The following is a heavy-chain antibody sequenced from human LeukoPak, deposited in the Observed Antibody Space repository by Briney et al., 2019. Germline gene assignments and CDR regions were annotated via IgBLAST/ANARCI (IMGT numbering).Heavy chain of an antibody. D-gene: IGHD3-22*01. CDR1: TNGVG. J-gene: IGHJ2*01. Sequence: TNGVGVGWIRQPPEKALEWIALNYWNDDKRYSPSLRSKLTITKDTSNTLFVLTMSSMDADEAGYYCATDNEALGDVLSGNFDLWGHGTLVTVSS. CDR2: NYWNDDK. V-gene: IGHV2-5*01. CDR3: TDNEALGDVLSGNFDL.